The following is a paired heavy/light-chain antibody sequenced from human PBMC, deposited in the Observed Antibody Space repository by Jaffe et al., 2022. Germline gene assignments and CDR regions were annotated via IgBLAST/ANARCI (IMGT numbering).Heavy chain of an antibody. V-gene: IGHV4-38-2*02. J-gene: IGHJ3*02. CDR3: ARDGDFYGSGNLLTGFDI. CDR2: LYHDGRS. D-gene: IGHD3-10*01. Sequence: QVQLQESGPGLVKPSETLSLTCTVSHYSLRSGFCCGWLRQFPGKGLEWIASLYHDGRSYYSPSLKSRVSLSVDTSKNFFSLNLTSITAADTAVYYCARDGDFYGSGNLLTGFDIWGQGTVVTVSS. CDR1: HYSLRSGFC.
Light chain of an antibody. CDR1: TLAKQY. CDR3: QSPGSDASYLL. CDR2: KDT. Sequence: SSELTQPPSVSVSPRQTARITCSGDTLAKQYTYWYQQKPGQAPVLIIYKDTERPSGIPERFSGSSSGTTVTLTINEVQAEDEADYYCQSPGSDASYLLFGGGTKLSVL. V-gene: IGLV3-25*03. J-gene: IGLJ2*01.